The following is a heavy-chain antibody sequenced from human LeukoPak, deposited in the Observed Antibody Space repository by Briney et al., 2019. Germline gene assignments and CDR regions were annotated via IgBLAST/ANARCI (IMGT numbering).Heavy chain of an antibody. Sequence: SETLSLTCTVSGGSISSSSYYWSWIRQPPGKGLEWIGEINHSGSTNYNPSLKSRVTISVDTSKNQFSLKLSSVTAADTAVYYCARGSEYYRSAFDIWGQGTMVTVSS. J-gene: IGHJ3*02. CDR3: ARGSEYYRSAFDI. V-gene: IGHV4-39*07. CDR2: INHSGST. D-gene: IGHD2/OR15-2a*01. CDR1: GGSISSSSYY.